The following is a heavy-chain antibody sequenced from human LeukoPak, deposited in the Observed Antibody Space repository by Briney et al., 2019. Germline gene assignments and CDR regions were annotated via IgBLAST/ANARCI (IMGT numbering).Heavy chain of an antibody. CDR2: IWYDGSNK. V-gene: IGHV3-33*01. D-gene: IGHD1-26*01. CDR3: AGDQGYSGSSFDY. J-gene: IGHJ4*02. Sequence: GGSLRLSCAASGFTFSSYGMHWVRQAPGKGLEWVAVIWYDGSNKYYADSVKGRFTISRDNSKNTLYLQMNSLRAEDTAVYYCAGDQGYSGSSFDYWGQGTLVTVSS. CDR1: GFTFSSYG.